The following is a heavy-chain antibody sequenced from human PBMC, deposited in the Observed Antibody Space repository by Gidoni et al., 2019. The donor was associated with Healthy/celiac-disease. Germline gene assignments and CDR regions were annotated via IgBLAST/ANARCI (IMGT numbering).Heavy chain of an antibody. CDR3: ATNLGYCSSTSCHPSYYYYYMDV. CDR2: IDPSSSYT. Sequence: EVQLVQSGAEVTKPGASLRISCKGSGYSFTSYWIRWVRQMPGKGLEWMGRIDPSSSYTNYSPSFQGHVTISADKSISTAYLQWSSLKASDTAMYYCATNLGYCSSTSCHPSYYYYYMDVWGKGTTVTVSS. J-gene: IGHJ6*03. D-gene: IGHD2-2*01. CDR1: GYSFTSYW. V-gene: IGHV5-10-1*01.